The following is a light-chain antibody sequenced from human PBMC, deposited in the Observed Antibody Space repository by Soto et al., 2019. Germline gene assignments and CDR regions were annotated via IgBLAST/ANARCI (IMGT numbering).Light chain of an antibody. J-gene: IGLJ2*01. V-gene: IGLV2-14*01. CDR1: SSDVGGYNY. CDR2: DVS. Sequence: QSALTQPASVSGSTGQSITISCSGNSSDVGGYNYVSWYQQHPGKAPKLMIYDVSTRPSGVSNRFSGSKSGNTASLTISGLQAEDEADYYCSSYTSSSTLVFGGGTKLTVL. CDR3: SSYTSSSTLV.